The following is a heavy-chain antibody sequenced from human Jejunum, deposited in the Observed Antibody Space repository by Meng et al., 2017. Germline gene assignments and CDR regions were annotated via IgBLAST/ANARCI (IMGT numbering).Heavy chain of an antibody. CDR2: MYASGNP. CDR1: GVSINTYY. V-gene: IGHV4-59*01. D-gene: IGHD3-9*01. J-gene: IGHJ4*02. CDR3: ARRRGNKTGYPYDF. Sequence: SETLSLTCSVSGVSINTYYWSWIRQAPGKGLEWIGYMYASGNPNYNPSVKSRVTISMDTSTNQISLQLHSVTAADTAVYYCARRRGNKTGYPYDFWGQGTLVTSPQ.